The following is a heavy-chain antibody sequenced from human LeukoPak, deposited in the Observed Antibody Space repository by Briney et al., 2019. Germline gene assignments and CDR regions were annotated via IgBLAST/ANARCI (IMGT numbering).Heavy chain of an antibody. CDR2: ISYDGSNK. D-gene: IGHD4-17*01. V-gene: IGHV3-30*04. CDR1: GFTISSYD. Sequence: AESLTLSCAASGFTISSYDMHWVRNPPGKGMEWEAVISYDGSNKYYADSVKGRFTISRDNSKNTLYLQMNSLRAEDTAVYYCARGVGTTVTHNWFDPWGQGTLVTVSS. CDR3: ARGVGTTVTHNWFDP. J-gene: IGHJ5*02.